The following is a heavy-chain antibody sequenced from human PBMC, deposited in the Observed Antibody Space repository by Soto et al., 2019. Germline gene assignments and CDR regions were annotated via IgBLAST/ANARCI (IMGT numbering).Heavy chain of an antibody. CDR3: ARESEDLTSNFDY. Sequence: GGSLRLSCAASGFTFTRYSMNWVRQAPGKGLEWVSSISSTTNYIYYGDSMRGRFTISRDNAKNSLYLEMNSLRAEDTAVYYCARESEDLTSNFDYWGQGTPVTVSS. CDR2: ISSTTNYI. V-gene: IGHV3-21*06. J-gene: IGHJ4*02. CDR1: GFTFTRYS.